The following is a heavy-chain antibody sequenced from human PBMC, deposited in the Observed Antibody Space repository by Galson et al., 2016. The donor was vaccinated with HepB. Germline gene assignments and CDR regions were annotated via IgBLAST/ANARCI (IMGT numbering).Heavy chain of an antibody. Sequence: QSGAEVKKPGESLKISCKGSGYSFISYWIGWVRQMPGKGLEWMGIIYPDDSDTRYSPSFQGQVTISADKSISTAYLQWSSLKASDTAMYYCARLGDTSGYGELNWYFDLWGRGTLVTVSS. CDR1: GYSFISYW. CDR3: ARLGDTSGYGELNWYFDL. CDR2: IYPDDSDT. J-gene: IGHJ2*01. V-gene: IGHV5-51*01. D-gene: IGHD3-22*01.